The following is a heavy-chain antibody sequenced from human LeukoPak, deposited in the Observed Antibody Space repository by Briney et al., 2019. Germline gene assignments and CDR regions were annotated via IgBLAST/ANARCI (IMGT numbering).Heavy chain of an antibody. J-gene: IGHJ4*02. CDR3: ARVFNSRGNDY. D-gene: IGHD6-13*01. V-gene: IGHV3-30*04. Sequence: GGSLRLSCAASGFTFSSYAMHWVRQAPGKGLEWVAVISYDGSNKYYADSVKGRFTISRDNSKNTLYLQMNSLRAEDTAVYYCARVFNSRGNDYWGQGTLVTVSS. CDR1: GFTFSSYA. CDR2: ISYDGSNK.